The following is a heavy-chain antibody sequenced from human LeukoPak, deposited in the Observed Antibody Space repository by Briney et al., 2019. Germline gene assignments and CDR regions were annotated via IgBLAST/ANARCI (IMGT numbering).Heavy chain of an antibody. CDR3: ARDRSVLTYYYDRAYYFDY. J-gene: IGHJ4*02. Sequence: SETLSRTCTVSGGSISSSSYYWGWIRHPPGKGLEWIGRIYYSGSTYYNPSLKSRVTISVDTSKNQFSLKLSSVTAADTAVYYCARDRSVLTYYYDRAYYFDYWGQGTLVTVSS. CDR1: GGSISSSSYY. D-gene: IGHD3-22*01. CDR2: IYYSGST. V-gene: IGHV4-39*07.